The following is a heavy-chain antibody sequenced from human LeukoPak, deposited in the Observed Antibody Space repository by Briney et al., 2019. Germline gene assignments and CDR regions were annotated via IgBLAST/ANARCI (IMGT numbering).Heavy chain of an antibody. D-gene: IGHD3/OR15-3a*01. CDR3: ARENRLDFVSGYYYYGMDV. J-gene: IGHJ6*02. V-gene: IGHV3-21*01. CDR2: ISSSSSYI. Sequence: GGSLRLSCVASGITFSTYAMSWVRQAPGKGLEWVSSISSSSSYIYYADSVKGRFTISRDNAKNSLYLQMNSLRAEDTAVYYCARENRLDFVSGYYYYGMDVWGQGTTVTVSS. CDR1: GITFSTYA.